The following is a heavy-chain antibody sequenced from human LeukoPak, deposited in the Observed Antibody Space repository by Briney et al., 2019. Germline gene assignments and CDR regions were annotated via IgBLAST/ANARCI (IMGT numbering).Heavy chain of an antibody. J-gene: IGHJ4*02. V-gene: IGHV3-23*01. D-gene: IGHD3-10*01. CDR2: ISGSGGST. Sequence: GGSLRLSCSASGFTFTSYSMNWVRQAPGKGLEWVSAISGSGGSTYYADCVKGRFTISRDNSKNTLYLQMNSLRAEDTAVYYCAASQGFGELLYYFDYWGQGTLVTVSS. CDR3: AASQGFGELLYYFDY. CDR1: GFTFTSYS.